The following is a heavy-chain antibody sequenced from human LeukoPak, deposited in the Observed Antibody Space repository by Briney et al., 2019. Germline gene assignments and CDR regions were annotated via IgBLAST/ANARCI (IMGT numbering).Heavy chain of an antibody. CDR1: GFTFSSYE. CDR2: ISSSGSTI. D-gene: IGHD6-19*01. V-gene: IGHV3-48*03. CDR3: ARDYIRPNRYSSGWYYFDY. Sequence: GGSLRLSCAASGFTFSSYEMNWVRQAPGKGLEWVSYISSSGSTIYYADSVKGRFTISRDNAKNSLYLQMNSLRAEDTAVYYCARDYIRPNRYSSGWYYFDYWGQGTLVTVSS. J-gene: IGHJ4*02.